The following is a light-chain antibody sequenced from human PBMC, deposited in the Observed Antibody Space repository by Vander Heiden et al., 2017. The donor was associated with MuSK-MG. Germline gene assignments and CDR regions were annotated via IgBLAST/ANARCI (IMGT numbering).Light chain of an antibody. J-gene: IGKJ1*01. Sequence: DIQMTQSPSTLSASVGDRVTITCRASQSISGWLAWYQQKPGTAPKLLIYKASILENGVPSRFSGSGSGTEFTLTISSLQPDDFATYYCQQYSSSWTFGQGTNVDVK. CDR3: QQYSSSWT. CDR2: KAS. CDR1: QSISGW. V-gene: IGKV1-5*03.